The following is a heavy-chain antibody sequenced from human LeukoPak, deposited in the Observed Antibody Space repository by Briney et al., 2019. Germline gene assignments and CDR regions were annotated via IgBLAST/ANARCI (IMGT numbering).Heavy chain of an antibody. D-gene: IGHD3-10*01. J-gene: IGHJ4*02. V-gene: IGHV3-53*01. CDR2: IFGGGGT. Sequence: GGSLRLSCAASGFTVSSNYMAWVRQPPGKGLEWVSVIFGGGGTYYAGSVRGRFTISRDNSQNTLFLQMNSLRAEDTAAYYCASWPGAWYGEDYWGQGTRVTVSS. CDR1: GFTVSSNY. CDR3: ASWPGAWYGEDY.